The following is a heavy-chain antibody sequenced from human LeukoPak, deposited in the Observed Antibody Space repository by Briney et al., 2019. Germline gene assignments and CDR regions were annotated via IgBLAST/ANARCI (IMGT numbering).Heavy chain of an antibody. V-gene: IGHV4-39*07. D-gene: IGHD4-17*01. CDR1: DGSLSSSSYY. CDR3: AREDRRAVTTDPLAY. Sequence: PSETLSLTCTVSDGSLSSSSYYWGWIRQSPGKGLEWLGTVYYSGATQYDPSLQSRVAISVDTSKNQFSLRLTSVTAADTAIYYCAREDRRAVTTDPLAYWGQGTLVTVSS. CDR2: VYYSGAT. J-gene: IGHJ4*02.